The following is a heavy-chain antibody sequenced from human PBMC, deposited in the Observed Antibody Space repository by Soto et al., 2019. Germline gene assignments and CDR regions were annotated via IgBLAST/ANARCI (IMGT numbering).Heavy chain of an antibody. CDR2: ISAYNGNT. J-gene: IGHJ5*02. CDR1: GYTFTSSG. D-gene: IGHD2-15*01. Sequence: ASVKVSCKASGYTFTSSGISWVRQAPGQGLEWMGWISAYNGNTNYAQKLQGRVTMTTDTSTSTAYMELRSLRSDDTAVYYCARDRAIVVVVAATDWFDPWGQGTLVTVSS. CDR3: ARDRAIVVVVAATDWFDP. V-gene: IGHV1-18*01.